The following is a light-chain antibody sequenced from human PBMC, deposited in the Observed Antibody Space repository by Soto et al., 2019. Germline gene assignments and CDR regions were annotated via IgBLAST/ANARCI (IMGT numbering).Light chain of an antibody. CDR3: HQYASPLWT. V-gene: IGKV3-20*01. Sequence: ENVLTQSPDTLSLSPGERATLSCRASRIVSSGYLAWYQQKPGQAPRLLIYGASSRAADIPDRFSGSGSRTEFTLTISRLEPEDIGVYFCHQYASPLWTFGQGTKVEIK. CDR1: RIVSSGY. J-gene: IGKJ1*01. CDR2: GAS.